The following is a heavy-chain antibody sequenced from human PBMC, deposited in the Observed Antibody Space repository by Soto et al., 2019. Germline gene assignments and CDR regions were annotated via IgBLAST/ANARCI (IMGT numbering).Heavy chain of an antibody. CDR2: MSHSGGT. Sequence: EQLQQWGAGLLKPSETLSLTCAVYGGFVSSGNYYWRWIRQPPGKGLEWIGEMSHSGGTHFNPSLKSRVTISVVTSKNQFSLKMSSVTAADTALYYCARVERGTATTVVDAFDIWGPGTMVTVSS. J-gene: IGHJ3*02. CDR3: ARVERGTATTVVDAFDI. V-gene: IGHV4-34*01. D-gene: IGHD1-1*01. CDR1: GGFVSSGNYY.